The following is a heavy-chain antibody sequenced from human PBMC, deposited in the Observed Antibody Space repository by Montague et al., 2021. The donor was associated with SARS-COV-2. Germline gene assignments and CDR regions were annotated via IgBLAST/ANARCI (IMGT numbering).Heavy chain of an antibody. CDR3: ARLGDGVVPSPILGVGPYYSYYYMDV. J-gene: IGHJ6*03. V-gene: IGHV4-34*01. Sequence: SETLSLTCAVHGGSFSTYSWNWIRQPPGKGLEWIGEIHHGGGTNYNPSLKSRVTISADTSKNQFSLKLTSVAAADTAVYYCARLGDGVVPSPILGVGPYYSYYYMDVWGQGTPVTVSS. CDR2: IHHGGGT. CDR1: GGSFSTYS. D-gene: IGHD3-10*01.